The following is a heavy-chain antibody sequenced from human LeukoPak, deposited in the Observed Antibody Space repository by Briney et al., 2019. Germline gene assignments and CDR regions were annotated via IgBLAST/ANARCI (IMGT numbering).Heavy chain of an antibody. V-gene: IGHV3-21*01. J-gene: IGHJ4*02. CDR3: ARDLWSEIDY. CDR2: ISSSSSYI. CDR1: GFTFSSYS. D-gene: IGHD2-8*02. Sequence: GGSLRLSCAASGFTFSSYSMNWVRQAPGKGLEWVSSISSSSSYIYYADSVKGRFTISRDNAKNSLYLRMNSLRAEDTAVYYCARDLWSEIDYWGQGTLVTVSS.